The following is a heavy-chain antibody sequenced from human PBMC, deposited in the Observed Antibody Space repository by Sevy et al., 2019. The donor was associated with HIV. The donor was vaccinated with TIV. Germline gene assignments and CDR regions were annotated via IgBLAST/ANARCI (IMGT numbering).Heavy chain of an antibody. CDR1: GFSFDNYV. CDR2: IRSKLYCGTT. Sequence: GGSLRLSCSASGFSFDNYVMNWFRQAPGKGLEWVGFIRSKLYCGTTEYAASVKGRFTISRDDSKSIAYLQMNSLKTEDSGVYYCSRDRYGSQSYAADHWGQGTLVTVSS. J-gene: IGHJ5*02. CDR3: SRDRYGSQSYAADH. D-gene: IGHD3-10*01. V-gene: IGHV3-49*03.